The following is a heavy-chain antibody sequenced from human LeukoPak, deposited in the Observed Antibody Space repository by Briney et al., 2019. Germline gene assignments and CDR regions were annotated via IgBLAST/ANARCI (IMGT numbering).Heavy chain of an antibody. D-gene: IGHD3-22*01. J-gene: IGHJ3*02. CDR2: IIPILGIA. V-gene: IGHV1-69*04. CDR3: ARVQVGPDHYDTNGYLYGFDI. Sequence: SVTVSCKASGGTFSNYALSWVRQAPGHGLEWMGRIIPILGIATYAQKFEGRVTITADTSTSTAYMDLSSLRSEDTAVYYCARVQVGPDHYDTNGYLYGFDIWGQGTMVTVSS. CDR1: GGTFSNYA.